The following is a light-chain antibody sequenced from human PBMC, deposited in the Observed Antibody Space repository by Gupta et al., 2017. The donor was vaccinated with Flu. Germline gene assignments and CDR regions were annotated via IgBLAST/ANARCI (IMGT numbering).Light chain of an antibody. CDR1: SRDVGGYND. V-gene: IGLV2-11*01. Sequence: SVTISCAGPSRDVGGYNDVSWYQQHPGTAPIIMSDEGSKRPSGVPDLCEANKEGTTAFTTTSGIQAEDEAYYYCCSYAGSYTVVFGTGTKVTVL. CDR3: CSYAGSYTVV. CDR2: EGS. J-gene: IGLJ1*01.